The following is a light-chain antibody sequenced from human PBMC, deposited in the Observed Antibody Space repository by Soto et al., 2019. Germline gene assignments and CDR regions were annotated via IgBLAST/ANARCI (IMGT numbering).Light chain of an antibody. V-gene: IGKV3-15*01. J-gene: IGKJ1*01. CDR2: GAS. Sequence: EIVMTQSPATLSVSPGERATLSCRASQSVSSNLAWYQQKPGQAPRLLIYGASTRATGIPARFSGSASGTDFTLTISSLQLEDFATYYCQQTYNTPHTFGQGTKVDIK. CDR3: QQTYNTPHT. CDR1: QSVSSN.